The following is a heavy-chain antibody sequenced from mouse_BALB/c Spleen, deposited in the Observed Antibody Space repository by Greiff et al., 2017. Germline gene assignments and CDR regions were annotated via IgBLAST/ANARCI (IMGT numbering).Heavy chain of an antibody. CDR2: ISYSGST. CDR1: GYSITSDYA. D-gene: IGHD1-1*01. J-gene: IGHJ3*01. CDR3: AYYYGSSSFAY. Sequence: ESGPGLVKPSQSLSLTCTVTGYSITSDYAWNWIRQFPGNKLEWMGYISYSGSTSYNPSLKSRISITRDTSKNQFFLQLNSVTTEDTATYYCAYYYGSSSFAYWGQGTLVTVSA. V-gene: IGHV3-2*02.